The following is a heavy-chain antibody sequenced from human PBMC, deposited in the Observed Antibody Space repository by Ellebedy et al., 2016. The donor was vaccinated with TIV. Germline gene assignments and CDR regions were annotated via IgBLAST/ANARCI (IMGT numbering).Heavy chain of an antibody. CDR3: ARAATYDFWSD. V-gene: IGHV5-51*01. Sequence: GGSLRLSCKGSGHTLTSYWIGWVRQMPGKGLEWVGIIFPGDSDTRNSPSFEGQVTISADKSISTAYLQWRSLKASDTAIYYCARAATYDFWSDWGQGTLVTVSS. J-gene: IGHJ4*02. D-gene: IGHD3-3*01. CDR2: IFPGDSDT. CDR1: GHTLTSYW.